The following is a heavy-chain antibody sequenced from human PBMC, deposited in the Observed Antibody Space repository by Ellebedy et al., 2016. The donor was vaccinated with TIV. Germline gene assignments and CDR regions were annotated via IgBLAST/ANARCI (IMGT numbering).Heavy chain of an antibody. CDR1: GFSLNTFGVG. J-gene: IGHJ4*02. V-gene: IGHV2-5*02. CDR2: IYWDGDD. CDR3: VHTYDTGAYLRPGFAY. Sequence: SGPTLVKPTQTLTLTCDFSGFSLNTFGVGVGWIRHPPGKALEWLAVIYWDGDDRYNPSLRKGLAITKDTSKNQVVLTLADMDPVDTATYYCVHTYDTGAYLRPGFAYWGQGILVTVSS. D-gene: IGHD2-8*02.